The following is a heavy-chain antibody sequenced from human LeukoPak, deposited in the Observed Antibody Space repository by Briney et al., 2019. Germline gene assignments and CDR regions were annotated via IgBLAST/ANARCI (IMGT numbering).Heavy chain of an antibody. CDR2: IYYSGST. J-gene: IGHJ4*02. D-gene: IGHD3-22*01. Sequence: SETLSLTCTVSGGSISSYYWSWIRQPPGKGLEWIGYIYYSGSTNYNPSLKSRVTISVDTCKNQFSLKLSSVTAADTAVYYCARGIDSSGYVDYWGQGTLVTVSS. CDR3: ARGIDSSGYVDY. CDR1: GGSISSYY. V-gene: IGHV4-59*01.